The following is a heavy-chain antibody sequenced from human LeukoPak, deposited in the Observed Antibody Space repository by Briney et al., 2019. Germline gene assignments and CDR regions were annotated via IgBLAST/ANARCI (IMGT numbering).Heavy chain of an antibody. Sequence: GGSLRLSCAASGFTFSSYWMSWVRQAPGKGLEWVSAMSSSGGSTYYADSVKGRFTLSRDNSKNTLYLQMNSLRAEDTAIYYCAKALIAAYYFDYWGQGTLVTVSS. J-gene: IGHJ4*02. CDR2: MSSSGGST. CDR3: AKALIAAYYFDY. D-gene: IGHD6-25*01. CDR1: GFTFSSYW. V-gene: IGHV3-23*01.